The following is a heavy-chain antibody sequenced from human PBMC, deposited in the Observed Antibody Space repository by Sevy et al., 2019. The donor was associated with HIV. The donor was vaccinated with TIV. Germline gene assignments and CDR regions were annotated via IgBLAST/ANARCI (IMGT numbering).Heavy chain of an antibody. V-gene: IGHV4-34*01. CDR3: ARGPADFWSGYYSRDWYFDL. CDR1: GGSFSGYY. CDR2: INHSGST. Sequence: SETLSLTCAVYGGSFSGYYWSWIRQPPGKGLEWIGEINHSGSTNYNPSLKSRVTISVDTSKNQFSRKLSSVTAADTAVYYCARGPADFWSGYYSRDWYFDLWGRGTLVTVSS. D-gene: IGHD3-3*01. J-gene: IGHJ2*01.